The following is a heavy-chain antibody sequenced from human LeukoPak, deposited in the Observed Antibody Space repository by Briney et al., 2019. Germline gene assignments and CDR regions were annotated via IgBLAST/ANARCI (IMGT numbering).Heavy chain of an antibody. D-gene: IGHD3-10*02. J-gene: IGHJ6*04. CDR1: GFTFSNYS. CDR2: ITNGSDIR. CDR3: AELGITMIGGV. Sequence: GGSLRLSCAASGFTFSNYSMHWVRQAPGKGLEWISYITNGSDIRHYAGSVEGRFTVSRDNAKNSLYLQMNSLRAEDTAVYYCAELGITMIGGVWGKGTTVTISS. V-gene: IGHV3-48*01.